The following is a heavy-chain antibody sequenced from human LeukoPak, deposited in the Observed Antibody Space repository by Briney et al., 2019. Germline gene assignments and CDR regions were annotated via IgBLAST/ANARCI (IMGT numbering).Heavy chain of an antibody. CDR3: ARDGSSRSLQY. Sequence: GGSLRLSCAASGFTVSSNYVSWVRQAPGKGLEWVSLIHSDDSTYYADSVKGRFTISRDNSKNTVYLQMNSLRAEDTAVYYCARDGSSRSLQYWGQGTLVTVSS. CDR1: GFTVSSNY. J-gene: IGHJ1*01. CDR2: IHSDDST. V-gene: IGHV3-53*01.